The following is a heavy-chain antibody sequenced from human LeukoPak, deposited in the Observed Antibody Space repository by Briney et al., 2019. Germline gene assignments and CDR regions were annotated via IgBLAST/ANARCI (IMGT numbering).Heavy chain of an antibody. CDR2: INHSGST. Sequence: SETLSLTCAVYGGSFSGYYWSWIRQPPGKGLEWIGEINHSGSTNYNPSLKSRVTISVDTSKNQFSLKLSSVTAADTAVYYCARGRYCSSTSCYTFGPWGQGTLVTVSS. D-gene: IGHD2-2*02. CDR1: GGSFSGYY. V-gene: IGHV4-34*01. CDR3: ARGRYCSSTSCYTFGP. J-gene: IGHJ5*02.